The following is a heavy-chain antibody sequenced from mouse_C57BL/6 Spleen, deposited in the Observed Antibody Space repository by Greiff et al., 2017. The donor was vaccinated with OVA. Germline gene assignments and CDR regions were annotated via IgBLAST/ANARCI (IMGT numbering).Heavy chain of an antibody. CDR3: AGSHYYCSSNVDCY. D-gene: IGHD1-1*01. Sequence: EVQLQQSGAELVKPGASVKLSCTASGFNINDYYMHWVKQRTEQGLEWIGRIAPEDGETKYDPKFQGKATITADASSNTAYLQLSNLTSEDTAVYYYAGSHYYCSSNVDCYWGQGTTLTVSS. CDR2: IAPEDGET. J-gene: IGHJ2*01. V-gene: IGHV14-2*01. CDR1: GFNINDYY.